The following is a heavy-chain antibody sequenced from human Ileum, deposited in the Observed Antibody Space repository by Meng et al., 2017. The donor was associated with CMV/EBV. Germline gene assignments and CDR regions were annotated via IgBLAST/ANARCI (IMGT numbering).Heavy chain of an antibody. D-gene: IGHD3-10*01. J-gene: IGHJ4*02. V-gene: IGHV4-4*07. CDR2: IYTSGTT. CDR1: GGSCSNYD. CDR3: ARNYGSGNWNFFHY. Sequence: VPRQESGPGLVNTSEALSLTCNVSGGSCSNYDWSWIRQPAGKGLEWIAHIYTSGTTNYNPSLKCRVTMSVDTSRNQFSLKLTSVTAADTAVYYCARNYGSGNWNFFHYWGQGTLVTVSS.